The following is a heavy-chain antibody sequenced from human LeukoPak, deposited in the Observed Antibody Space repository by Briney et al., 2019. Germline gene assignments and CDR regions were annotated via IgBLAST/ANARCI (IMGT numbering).Heavy chain of an antibody. CDR1: GFTFSSYA. D-gene: IGHD3-10*01. CDR3: AKDLKVSGSYYYYMEV. J-gene: IGHJ6*03. Sequence: GGSLRLSCAASGFTFSSYAMSWVRQAPGKGLEWVSAISGSGGSTYYADSVKGRFTISRDNSKNTLYLQMNSLRAEDTAVYYCAKDLKVSGSYYYYMEVWGKGTTVTVPS. CDR2: ISGSGGST. V-gene: IGHV3-23*01.